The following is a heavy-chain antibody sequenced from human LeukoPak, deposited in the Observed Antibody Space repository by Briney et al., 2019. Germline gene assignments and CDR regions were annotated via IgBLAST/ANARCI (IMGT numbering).Heavy chain of an antibody. D-gene: IGHD5-24*01. CDR1: GFTFSSYW. J-gene: IGHJ4*02. CDR3: ARAHGYNTFDY. CDR2: IKQDGSEK. Sequence: GGSLRLSCAASGFTFSSYWMSWVRQAPGKGLEWVANIKQDGSEKYYVDSVKGRFTISRDNAKNSLYLQMNSLRAEDMAVYYCARAHGYNTFDYWGQGTLVTVSS. V-gene: IGHV3-7*01.